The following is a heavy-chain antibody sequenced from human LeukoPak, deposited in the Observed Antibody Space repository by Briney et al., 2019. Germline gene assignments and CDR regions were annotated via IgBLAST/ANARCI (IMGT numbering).Heavy chain of an antibody. D-gene: IGHD3-22*01. J-gene: IGHJ4*02. CDR3: ASHNSAYYYAFDY. CDR2: IIPILGIA. Sequence: SVKVSCKASGGTFSSYAISWVRQAPGQGLEWMGRIIPILGIANYAQKFQGRVTITADKSTSTAYMELSSLRSEDTAVYYCASHNSAYYYAFDYWGQGTLVTVSS. CDR1: GGTFSSYA. V-gene: IGHV1-69*04.